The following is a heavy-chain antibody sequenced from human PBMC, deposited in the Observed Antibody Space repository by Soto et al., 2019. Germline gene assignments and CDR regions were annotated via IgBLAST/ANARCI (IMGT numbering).Heavy chain of an antibody. CDR3: ARDYGDGYYYFDL. Sequence: QVQLVESGGGVVQPGRSLRLSCAASGFTFSDYTMHWVRQAPGKELEWVALMSSDGGNTHYTDSVKGRFTISRDNSKNTLYLQIDSLRPEDTTVYYCARDYGDGYYYFDLWGQGTLVTVSS. CDR2: MSSDGGNT. J-gene: IGHJ4*02. V-gene: IGHV3-30-3*01. D-gene: IGHD5-12*01. CDR1: GFTFSDYT.